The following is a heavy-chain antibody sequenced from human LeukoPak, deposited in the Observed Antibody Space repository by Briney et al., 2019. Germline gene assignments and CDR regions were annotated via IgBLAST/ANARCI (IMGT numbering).Heavy chain of an antibody. D-gene: IGHD1-14*01. CDR2: INQGGSDK. J-gene: IGHJ4*02. V-gene: IGHV3-7*01. Sequence: GGSLRLSCAASGFTISGHWMSWVRQAPGKELEWVANINQGGSDKYYVDSVKGRFTISRDNANNLLYLQMNSLRGEDTAVYYCTRDRSRAEDDWGQGTLVTVSS. CDR1: GFTISGHW. CDR3: TRDRSRAEDD.